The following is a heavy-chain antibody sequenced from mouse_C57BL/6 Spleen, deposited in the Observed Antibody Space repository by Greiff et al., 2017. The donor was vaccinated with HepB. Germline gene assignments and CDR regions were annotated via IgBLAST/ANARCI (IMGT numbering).Heavy chain of an antibody. D-gene: IGHD2-2*01. J-gene: IGHJ2*01. Sequence: EVQLQQSGPGMVKPSQSLSLTCTVTGYSITSGYDWHWIRHFPGNKLEWMGYISYSGSTNYNPSLKSRISITHDTSKNHFFLKLNSVTTEDTATYYCARDGYHGFDYWGQGTTLTVSS. CDR3: ARDGYHGFDY. CDR1: GYSITSGYD. V-gene: IGHV3-1*01. CDR2: ISYSGST.